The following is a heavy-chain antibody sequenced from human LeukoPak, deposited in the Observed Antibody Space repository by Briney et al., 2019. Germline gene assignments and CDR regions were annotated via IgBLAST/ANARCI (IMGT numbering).Heavy chain of an antibody. V-gene: IGHV3-23*01. CDR2: ISGSGGST. CDR3: AKDAGVDIVVAPAHGMDV. D-gene: IGHD2-2*01. Sequence: GGSLRLSCAASGFTFTTYAMSWVRQAPGKGLEWVSGISGSGGSTYYADSVKGRFTISRDYSKNTLYLQMNSLRAEDTAVYYCAKDAGVDIVVAPAHGMDVWGQGTTVTVSS. J-gene: IGHJ6*02. CDR1: GFTFTTYA.